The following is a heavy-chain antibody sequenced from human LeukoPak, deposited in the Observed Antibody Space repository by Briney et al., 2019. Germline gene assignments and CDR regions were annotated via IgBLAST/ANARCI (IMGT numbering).Heavy chain of an antibody. Sequence: GGSLRLSCAASGFTVSSNYMSWVRQAPGKGLEWVSVIYSGGSTYYADSVKGRFTISRDNSKNTLYLQMNSLRAEDTAVYYCARENYDYVWGSYRPLDYWGQGTQVTVSS. CDR3: ARENYDYVWGSYRPLDY. J-gene: IGHJ4*02. D-gene: IGHD3-16*02. V-gene: IGHV3-66*01. CDR2: IYSGGST. CDR1: GFTVSSNY.